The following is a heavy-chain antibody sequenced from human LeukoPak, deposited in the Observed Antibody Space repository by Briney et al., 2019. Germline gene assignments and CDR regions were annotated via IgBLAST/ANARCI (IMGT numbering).Heavy chain of an antibody. D-gene: IGHD3-3*01. Sequence: GRSPRLSCAASGFTFSSYAMHWVRQAPGKGLEWVAVISYDGSNKYYADSVKGRFTISRDNSKNTLYLQMNSLRAEDTAVYYCARSDMYYDFWSGSPDYWGQGTLVTVSS. CDR2: ISYDGSNK. V-gene: IGHV3-30-3*01. CDR1: GFTFSSYA. J-gene: IGHJ4*02. CDR3: ARSDMYYDFWSGSPDY.